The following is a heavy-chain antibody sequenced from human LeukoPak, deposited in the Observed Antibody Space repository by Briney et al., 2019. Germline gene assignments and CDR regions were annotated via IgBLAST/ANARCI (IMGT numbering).Heavy chain of an antibody. CDR3: AKRGVVIRVILVGFHKEAYYFDS. V-gene: IGHV3-23*01. Sequence: RGSLRLSCAVSGITLSNYGMSWVRQAPGKGHEWVAGISDKAGRTNYADSVKGRFSISRDNPKNTLYLQMNSVRAEDTAVYFCAKRGVVIRVILVGFHKEAYYFDSWGQGALVSVSS. J-gene: IGHJ4*02. CDR2: ISDKAGRT. D-gene: IGHD3-22*01. CDR1: GITLSNYG.